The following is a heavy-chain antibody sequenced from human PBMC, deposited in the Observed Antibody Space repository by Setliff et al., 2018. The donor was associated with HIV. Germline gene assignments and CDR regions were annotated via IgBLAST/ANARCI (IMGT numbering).Heavy chain of an antibody. J-gene: IGHJ6*03. CDR1: GGSLSGYY. CDR3: ARVPGYSSGASYMDV. Sequence: PSETLSLTCAVYGGSLSGYYWRWIRQPPGKGLEWIGDVSHTGSTNYNPSLKSRITISADTPKNQFSLKLRSVTAADTAVYYCARVPGYSSGASYMDVWGKGTTVTVSS. V-gene: IGHV4-34*01. D-gene: IGHD6-19*01. CDR2: VSHTGST.